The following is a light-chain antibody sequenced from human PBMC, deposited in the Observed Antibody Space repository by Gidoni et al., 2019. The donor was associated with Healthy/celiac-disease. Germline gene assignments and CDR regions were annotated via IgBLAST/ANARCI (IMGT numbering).Light chain of an antibody. V-gene: IGKV1-33*01. CDR1: QDISNY. CDR3: QQYDNLLWT. CDR2: DAS. J-gene: IGKJ1*01. Sequence: DIQMTQSPSSLSASVGDRVTITCQASQDISNYLNWYQQKTGKAPKLLIYDASNLETGVPSRFSGSGSGTDFTFTISSLQPEDIATYYCQQYDNLLWTFXXXTKVEIK.